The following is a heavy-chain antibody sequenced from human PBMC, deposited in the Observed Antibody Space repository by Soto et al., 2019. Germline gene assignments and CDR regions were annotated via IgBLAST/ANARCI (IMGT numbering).Heavy chain of an antibody. J-gene: IGHJ4*02. CDR2: IHDGGST. CDR3: ARSLAKITMTILGY. CDR1: GGSISGYY. D-gene: IGHD4-17*01. V-gene: IGHV4-59*01. Sequence: QVQLQQSGPGLVKPSETLSLTCTVFGGSISGYYWSWIRQPPGKGLEWIGYIHDGGSTNSNPSLKSRVDISLDMSKNQFSLKLSSVTAADTAVYYCARSLAKITMTILGYWGQGTLVTVSS.